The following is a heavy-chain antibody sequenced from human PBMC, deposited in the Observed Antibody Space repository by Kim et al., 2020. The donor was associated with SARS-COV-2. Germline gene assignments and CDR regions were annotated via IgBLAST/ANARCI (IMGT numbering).Heavy chain of an antibody. CDR3: AKSGGDYGGNPGY. Sequence: YADAVKGRFTISRDNSKHTLYLQTNRLRAEDTAVYYCAKSGGDYGGNPGYWGQGTLVTVSS. J-gene: IGHJ4*02. V-gene: IGHV3-30*02. D-gene: IGHD4-17*01.